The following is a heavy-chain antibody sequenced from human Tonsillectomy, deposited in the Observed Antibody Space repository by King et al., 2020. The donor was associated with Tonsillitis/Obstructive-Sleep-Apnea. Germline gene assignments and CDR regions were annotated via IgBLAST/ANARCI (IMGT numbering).Heavy chain of an antibody. V-gene: IGHV7-4-1*02. CDR3: AIRASSWDVLGDALDI. D-gene: IGHD1-26*01. CDR1: GYTFTTYT. Sequence: VQLVQSGSQLKKPGASVKVSCKASGYTFTTYTMNWVRQAPGQGLEWMGWINTNTGNPTYAQGFTGRFVFSLDTSVSTAYLQISSLKTEDTAVYYCAIRASSWDVLGDALDIWGQGTMVTVSS. J-gene: IGHJ3*02. CDR2: INTNTGNP.